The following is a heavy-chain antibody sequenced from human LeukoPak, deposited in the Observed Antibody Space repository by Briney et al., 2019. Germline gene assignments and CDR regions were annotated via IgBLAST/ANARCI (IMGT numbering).Heavy chain of an antibody. D-gene: IGHD6-19*01. V-gene: IGHV5-51*01. CDR3: ERALLRKQGLDAFDI. CDR1: GYSFTSYW. CDR2: IYPGDSDT. J-gene: IGHJ3*02. Sequence: GESLKISCKGSGYSFTSYWIGWVRQMPGKGLEWMGIIYPGDSDTRYSPSFQGKVTISADKSISTAYLQWSSLKASDTSMYYCERALLRKQGLDAFDIWGQGTMVTVSS.